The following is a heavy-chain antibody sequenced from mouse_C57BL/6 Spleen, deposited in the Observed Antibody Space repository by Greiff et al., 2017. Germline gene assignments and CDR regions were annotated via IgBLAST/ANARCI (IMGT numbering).Heavy chain of an antibody. CDR3: ARSGDGYYPWFAY. D-gene: IGHD2-3*01. J-gene: IGHJ3*01. V-gene: IGHV1-55*01. Sequence: QVQLKQPGAELVKPGASVKMSCKASGYTFTSYWITWVKQRPGQGLEWIGDIYPGSGSTNYNEKFKSKATLTVDTSSSTAYMQLSSLTSEDSAVYYCARSGDGYYPWFAYWGQGTLVTVSA. CDR1: GYTFTSYW. CDR2: IYPGSGST.